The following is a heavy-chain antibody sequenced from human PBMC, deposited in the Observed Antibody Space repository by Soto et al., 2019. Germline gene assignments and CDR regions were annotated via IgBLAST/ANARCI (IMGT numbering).Heavy chain of an antibody. J-gene: IGHJ4*02. CDR2: IYYTRNT. Sequence: QLQLQESGPGLVKPSETLSLTCTVSGGSISSGSFYWGWIRQPPGKGLEWIGSIYYTRNTYYNPSLKSRVTISVDSSKNHVSLKLSAVTAADTAVYYCARHWEQWRGDIDYWGQGTLVAVSS. CDR1: GGSISSGSFY. V-gene: IGHV4-39*01. CDR3: ARHWEQWRGDIDY. D-gene: IGHD6-19*01.